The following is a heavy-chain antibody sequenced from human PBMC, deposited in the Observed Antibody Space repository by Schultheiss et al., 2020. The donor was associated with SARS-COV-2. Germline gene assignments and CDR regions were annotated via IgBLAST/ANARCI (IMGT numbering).Heavy chain of an antibody. CDR2: INPNSGGT. D-gene: IGHD6-6*01. Sequence: ASVKVSCKASGYTFTSYYMHWVRQAPGQGLEWMGWINPNSGGTNYAQKFQGWVTMTRDTSISTAYMELSRLRSDDTAVYYCARAPPIAAHDYYYYGMDVWGQGTTVTVSS. V-gene: IGHV1-2*04. CDR1: GYTFTSYY. CDR3: ARAPPIAAHDYYYYGMDV. J-gene: IGHJ6*02.